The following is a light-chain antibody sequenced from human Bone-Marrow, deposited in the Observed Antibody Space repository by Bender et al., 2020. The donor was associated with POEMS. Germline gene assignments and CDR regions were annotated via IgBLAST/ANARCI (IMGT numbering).Light chain of an antibody. J-gene: IGLJ2*01. V-gene: IGLV3-1*01. Sequence: SYELTQPPSVSVSPRQTASIVCSGDRLGDKYACWYQQRPGQSPVLVIYQDDKRPPGVPGRFSGSNSGNTATLTISGTQAMDEADYYCQAWDSSSAVFGGGTKLTVL. CDR1: RLGDKY. CDR3: QAWDSSSAV. CDR2: QDD.